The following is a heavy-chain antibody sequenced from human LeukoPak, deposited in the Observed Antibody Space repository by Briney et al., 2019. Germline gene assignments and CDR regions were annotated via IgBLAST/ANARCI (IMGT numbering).Heavy chain of an antibody. J-gene: IGHJ4*02. CDR2: IYYSGST. CDR3: ARTDTAMANAFDY. D-gene: IGHD5-18*01. V-gene: IGHV4-39*01. CDR1: GGSISSSSYY. Sequence: SETLSLTCTVSGGSISSSSYYWGWIRQPPGKGLEWIGSIYYSGSTYYNPSPKSRVTISVDTSKNQFSLKLSSVTAADTAVYYCARTDTAMANAFDYWGQGTLVTVSS.